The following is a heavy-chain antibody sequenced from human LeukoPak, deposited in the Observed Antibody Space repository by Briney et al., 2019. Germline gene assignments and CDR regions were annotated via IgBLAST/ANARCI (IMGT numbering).Heavy chain of an antibody. CDR3: ARGTSDTPMVPSWFDP. D-gene: IGHD5-18*01. CDR1: GFTFSSYA. V-gene: IGHV3-23*01. J-gene: IGHJ5*02. CDR2: ISGSGDNT. Sequence: PGGSLRLSCAASGFTFSSYAMSWVRQAPGKGLEWVSAISGSGDNTYYADSVKGRFTISRDNAKNSLYLQMNSLRAEDTAVYYCARGTSDTPMVPSWFDPWGQGALVTVSS.